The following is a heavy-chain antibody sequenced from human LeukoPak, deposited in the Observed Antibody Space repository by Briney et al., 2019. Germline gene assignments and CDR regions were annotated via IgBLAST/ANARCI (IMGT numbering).Heavy chain of an antibody. Sequence: ASVRVSCKASDYTFSTYVISWVRQAPGQGPEWMGWISPYKGNAIYAQKFQGRVTMTTDTSTGTAYMELRSLTSDGTAVYYCATAQDYGEYVLGYFDYWGQGTLVTVSS. CDR1: DYTFSTYV. V-gene: IGHV1-18*01. CDR2: ISPYKGNA. D-gene: IGHD4-17*01. CDR3: ATAQDYGEYVLGYFDY. J-gene: IGHJ4*02.